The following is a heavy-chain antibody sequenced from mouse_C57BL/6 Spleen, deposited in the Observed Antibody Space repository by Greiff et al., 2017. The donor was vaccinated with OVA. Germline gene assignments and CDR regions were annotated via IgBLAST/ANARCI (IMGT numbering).Heavy chain of an antibody. CDR1: GYTFTDYE. Sequence: VQLQQSGAELVRPGASVTLSCKASGYTFTDYEMHWVKQTPVHGLEWIGAIDPETGGTAYNQKFKGKAILTADKSSSTAYMELRSLTSEDSAVYYCTSPFYYDLGAWFAYWGQGTLVTVSA. CDR3: TSPFYYDLGAWFAY. CDR2: IDPETGGT. D-gene: IGHD2-4*01. J-gene: IGHJ3*01. V-gene: IGHV1-15*01.